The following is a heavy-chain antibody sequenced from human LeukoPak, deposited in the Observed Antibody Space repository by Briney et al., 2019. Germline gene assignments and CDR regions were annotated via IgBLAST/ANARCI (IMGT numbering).Heavy chain of an antibody. CDR3: AKDWDDGYNYGTLDY. D-gene: IGHD5-24*01. Sequence: PGGSLRLSCAASGFTFSSNSMNWVRQAPGRGLEWVSVITNNGATTYYADSAKGRFTISRDNSKNMLYLQMNSLRAEDTAVYYCAKDWDDGYNYGTLDYWGQGTLVTVSS. CDR1: GFTFSSNS. CDR2: ITNNGATT. V-gene: IGHV3-23*01. J-gene: IGHJ4*02.